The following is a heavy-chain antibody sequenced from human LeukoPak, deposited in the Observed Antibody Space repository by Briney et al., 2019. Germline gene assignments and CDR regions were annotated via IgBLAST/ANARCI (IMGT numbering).Heavy chain of an antibody. CDR1: GFTFSSYG. D-gene: IGHD2-21*01. Sequence: GGSLRLSCAASGFTFSSYGMHWVRQAPGKGLEYVSAISSNGGSTYYANSVEGRFTISRDNSKNTLYLQMRSLRAEDMAVYYCARWIAYDAFDIWGQGTMVTVSS. J-gene: IGHJ3*02. CDR3: ARWIAYDAFDI. V-gene: IGHV3-64*01. CDR2: ISSNGGST.